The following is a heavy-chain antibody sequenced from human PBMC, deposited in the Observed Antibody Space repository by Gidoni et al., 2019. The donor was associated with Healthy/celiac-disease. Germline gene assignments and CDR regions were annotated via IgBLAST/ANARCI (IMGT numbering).Heavy chain of an antibody. CDR1: GSPLSSYS. CDR2: ISSSSSYI. CDR3: ARAPAGAAYYFDY. Sequence: EVQLVESGGGLVKPGGSLRLSCAASGSPLSSYSMTWVRQAPGKGLEWVSSISSSSSYIYYADSVKGRFTISRDNAKNSLYLQMNSLRAEDTAVYYCARAPAGAAYYFDYWGQGTLVTVSS. V-gene: IGHV3-21*01. J-gene: IGHJ4*02. D-gene: IGHD3-10*01.